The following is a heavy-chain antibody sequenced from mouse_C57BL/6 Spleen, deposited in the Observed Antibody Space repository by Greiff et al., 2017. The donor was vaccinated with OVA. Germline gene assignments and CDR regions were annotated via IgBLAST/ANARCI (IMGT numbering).Heavy chain of an antibody. Sequence: EVKLVESGGGLVQPGGSLKLSCAASGFTFSDYYMYWVRQTPEKRLEWVAYISNGGGSTYYPDTVKGRFTISRDNAKNTLYLQMSRLKSEDTAMYYCARQLGRRYFDYWGQGTTLTVSS. CDR1: GFTFSDYY. CDR2: ISNGGGST. V-gene: IGHV5-12*01. J-gene: IGHJ2*01. D-gene: IGHD4-1*01. CDR3: ARQLGRRYFDY.